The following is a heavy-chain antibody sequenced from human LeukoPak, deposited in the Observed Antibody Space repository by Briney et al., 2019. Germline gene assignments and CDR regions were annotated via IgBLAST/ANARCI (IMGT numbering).Heavy chain of an antibody. CDR2: INHSGST. CDR3: ARTAGGSYYFDY. V-gene: IGHV4-34*01. Sequence: SETLSLTCAVYGGSFSGYYWSWIRQPPGKGLEWIREINHSGSTNYNPSLKSRVTISVDTSKNQFSLKLSSVTAADTAVYYCARTAGGSYYFDYWGQGTLVTVSS. J-gene: IGHJ4*02. D-gene: IGHD2-15*01. CDR1: GGSFSGYY.